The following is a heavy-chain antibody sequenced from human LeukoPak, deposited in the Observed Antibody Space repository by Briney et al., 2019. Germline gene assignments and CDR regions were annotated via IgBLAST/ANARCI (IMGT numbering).Heavy chain of an antibody. CDR2: ISYDGSNK. Sequence: GGSLRLSCAASGFTFSSYEMNWVRQAPGKGLEWVAVISYDGSNKYYADSVKGRFTISRDNSKNTLYLQMNSLRAEDTAVYYCAKDRTRIAAAQDYWGQGTLVTVSS. CDR3: AKDRTRIAAAQDY. D-gene: IGHD6-13*01. J-gene: IGHJ4*02. V-gene: IGHV3-30*18. CDR1: GFTFSSYE.